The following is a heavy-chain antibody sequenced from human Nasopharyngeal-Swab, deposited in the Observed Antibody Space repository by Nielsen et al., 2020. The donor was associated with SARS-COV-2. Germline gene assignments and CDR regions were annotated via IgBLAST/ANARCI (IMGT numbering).Heavy chain of an antibody. CDR3: TTDLAYCGGDCYSPYYYGMDV. D-gene: IGHD2-21*02. V-gene: IGHV3-15*01. J-gene: IGHJ6*02. CDR2: IKSKTDGGTT. Sequence: VRQAPGKGLEWVGRIKSKTDGGTTDYAAPVKGRFTISRDDSKNTLYLQMNSLKTEGTAVYHCTTDLAYCGGDCYSPYYYGMDVWGQGTTVTVSS.